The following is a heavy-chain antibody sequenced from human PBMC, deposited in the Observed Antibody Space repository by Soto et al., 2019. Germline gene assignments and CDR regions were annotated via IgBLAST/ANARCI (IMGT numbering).Heavy chain of an antibody. CDR1: GFTFSTYA. Sequence: QVQLVESGGGVVQPGRSLRLSCAASGFTFSTYAMHWVRQAPGKGLEWVAVISYDGTNKYYADSVRGRVTISRDNSKNTLFLQLNSLRAEDTAVYYCAKDGGGYNYGYVMLDKYYYGMAVWGQWTTVTVAS. CDR2: ISYDGTNK. V-gene: IGHV3-30-3*01. CDR3: AKDGGGYNYGYVMLDKYYYGMAV. J-gene: IGHJ6*02. D-gene: IGHD5-18*01.